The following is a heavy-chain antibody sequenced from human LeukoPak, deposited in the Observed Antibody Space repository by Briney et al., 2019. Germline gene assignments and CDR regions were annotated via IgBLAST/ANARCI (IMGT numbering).Heavy chain of an antibody. Sequence: GESLKISCKGSGYRFTTYWIGWVRQLPGKGLEWMGIIYPDDSDTRYSPSFQGQVTISADKSISTAYLQWSSLKASDTAMYYCARHSAYGSEWLAIDFWAQGTLVTVSS. CDR3: ARHSAYGSEWLAIDF. V-gene: IGHV5-51*01. CDR2: IYPDDSDT. CDR1: GYRFTTYW. D-gene: IGHD6-19*01. J-gene: IGHJ4*02.